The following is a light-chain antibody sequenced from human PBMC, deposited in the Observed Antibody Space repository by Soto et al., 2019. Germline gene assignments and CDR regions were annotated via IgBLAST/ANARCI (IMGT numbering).Light chain of an antibody. J-gene: IGLJ3*02. Sequence: QSALTQPASVSGSPVQSITISCTGTSSDVGGYNSVSWYQHHPGKAPQLMIYEVSNRPSGVSNRFSGSKSGNTASLTISGLQAEDEAEYYCSSFTSSSTLVFGGGTKLTVL. CDR2: EVS. CDR1: SSDVGGYNS. V-gene: IGLV2-14*01. CDR3: SSFTSSSTLV.